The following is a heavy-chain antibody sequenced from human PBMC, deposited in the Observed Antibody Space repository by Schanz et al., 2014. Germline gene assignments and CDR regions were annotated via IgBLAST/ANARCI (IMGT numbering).Heavy chain of an antibody. CDR2: ISRDGTTS. J-gene: IGHJ4*02. V-gene: IGHV3-11*04. Sequence: PGGSLRLSCAASGFIFNDYYMNWIRQAPGKGLEWLSYISRDGTTSYYADSVKGRFTISRDNAKNTLYLQMNSLRAEDTAVYYCTRGQSTSVYWGQGTLVTVSS. CDR3: TRGQSTSVY. D-gene: IGHD3-16*01. CDR1: GFIFNDYY.